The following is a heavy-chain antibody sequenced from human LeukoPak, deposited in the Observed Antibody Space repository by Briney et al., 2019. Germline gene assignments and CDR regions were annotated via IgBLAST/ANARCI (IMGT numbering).Heavy chain of an antibody. J-gene: IGHJ4*02. Sequence: GSLRLSCAASGFTFSSYGMHWVRQAPGKGLEWVAVISYDGSNKYYADSVKGRFTISRDDAKNSLYLQMHSLRAEDTAVYYCARAPLSGNLYSGSYYPDYWGQGTLVTVSS. V-gene: IGHV3-30*03. D-gene: IGHD1-26*01. CDR3: ARAPLSGNLYSGSYYPDY. CDR2: ISYDGSNK. CDR1: GFTFSSYG.